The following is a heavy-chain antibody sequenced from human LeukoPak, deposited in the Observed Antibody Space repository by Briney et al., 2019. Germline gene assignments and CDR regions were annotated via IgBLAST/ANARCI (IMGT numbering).Heavy chain of an antibody. J-gene: IGHJ4*02. Sequence: PGGSLRLSCAASGFTFSSYSMNWVRQAPGKGLEWVSSISSSSSYIYYADSVKGRFTISRDSAKNSLYLQMNSLRAEDTAVYYCASGSYSGSSGVYWGQGTLVTVSS. CDR2: ISSSSSYI. CDR3: ASGSYSGSSGVY. V-gene: IGHV3-21*01. D-gene: IGHD1-26*01. CDR1: GFTFSSYS.